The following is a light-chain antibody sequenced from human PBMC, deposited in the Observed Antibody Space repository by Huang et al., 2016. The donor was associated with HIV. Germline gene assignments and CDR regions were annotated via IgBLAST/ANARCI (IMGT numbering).Light chain of an antibody. Sequence: EIVMTQSPATLSASPGERATLSCRASQSVSSNLAWYQQKPGQAPRLLICGASTRATGIPARFSGSGSGTEFTLTISSLQSEDFAVYYCQQNNNWPPLFTFGPGTKVDIK. V-gene: IGKV3-15*01. CDR2: GAS. CDR1: QSVSSN. J-gene: IGKJ3*01. CDR3: QQNNNWPPLFT.